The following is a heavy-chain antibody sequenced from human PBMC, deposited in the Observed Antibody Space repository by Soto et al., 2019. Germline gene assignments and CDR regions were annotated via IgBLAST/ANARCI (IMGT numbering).Heavy chain of an antibody. J-gene: IGHJ4*02. V-gene: IGHV1-69*02. Sequence: QVQLVQSGAEVKKPGSSVKVSCKASGGTFSSYTISWVRQAPGQGLEWMGRIIPILGIANYAQKFQGRVTITADKSTSTAYMELSSLRSEDTAVYYWASLRVVPAAMAPPASRWGQGTLVTVSS. CDR2: IIPILGIA. CDR1: GGTFSSYT. D-gene: IGHD2-2*01. CDR3: ASLRVVPAAMAPPASR.